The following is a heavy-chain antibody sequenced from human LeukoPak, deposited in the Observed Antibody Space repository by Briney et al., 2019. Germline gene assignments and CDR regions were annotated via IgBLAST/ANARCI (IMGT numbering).Heavy chain of an antibody. V-gene: IGHV3-30*18. CDR1: GFTFSSYG. CDR3: AKEVGATNDY. D-gene: IGHD1-26*01. CDR2: ISYDGSNK. Sequence: GRSLRLSCAAPGFTFSSYGMHWVRQAPGKGLEWVAVISYDGSNKYYADSVKGRFTISRDNSKNTLYLQMNSLRAEDTAVYYCAKEVGATNDYWGQGTLVTVSS. J-gene: IGHJ4*02.